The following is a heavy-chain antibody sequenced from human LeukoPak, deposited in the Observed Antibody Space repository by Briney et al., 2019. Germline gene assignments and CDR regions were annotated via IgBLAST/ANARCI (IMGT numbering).Heavy chain of an antibody. Sequence: SVKVSCKASGGTFSSYAISWVRQAPGQGLEWMGRIIPILGIANYAQKFQGRVTITADKSTSTAYMELSSLRSEDTAVYYCARGPSDNWFDPWGQGTLVTVSS. CDR1: GGTFSSYA. V-gene: IGHV1-69*04. J-gene: IGHJ5*02. CDR3: ARGPSDNWFDP. CDR2: IIPILGIA.